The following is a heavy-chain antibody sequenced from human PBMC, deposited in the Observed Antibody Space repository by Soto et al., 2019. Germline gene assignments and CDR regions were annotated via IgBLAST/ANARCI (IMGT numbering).Heavy chain of an antibody. CDR1: GFTFAAFG. V-gene: IGHV3-30-3*01. Sequence: GGSLRLSCAASGFTFAAFGLHWVRQAPGKGLEWVGLISFDGTTKYFADSVRGRFTISRDNSKNMLFLQLNSLRVEDTAVYYCARHRDGATYTYIDHWGPGTLVTVSS. CDR3: ARHRDGATYTYIDH. CDR2: ISFDGTTK. J-gene: IGHJ4*02. D-gene: IGHD3-10*01.